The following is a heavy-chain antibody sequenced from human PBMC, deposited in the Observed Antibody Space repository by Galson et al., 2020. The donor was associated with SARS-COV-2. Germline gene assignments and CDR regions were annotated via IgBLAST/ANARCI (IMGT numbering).Heavy chain of an antibody. CDR2: ISSSSSYI. D-gene: IGHD6-13*01. V-gene: IGHV3-21*01. CDR3: ARDYSSWYGKGNYYFDY. CDR1: GFTFSSYS. Sequence: GESLKISCAASGFTFSSYSMNWVRQATGQGLEWVSSISSSSSYIYYADSVKGRFTISRDNAKNSVYLQMNSLRAEDTAVYYCARDYSSWYGKGNYYFDYWGQGTLVTISS. J-gene: IGHJ4*02.